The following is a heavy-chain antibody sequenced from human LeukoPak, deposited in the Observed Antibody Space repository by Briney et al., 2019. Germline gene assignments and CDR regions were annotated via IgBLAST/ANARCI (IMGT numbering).Heavy chain of an antibody. CDR3: ARGGWAPLDILTGTTSPGDAFDI. V-gene: IGHV1-2*02. CDR2: INPNNGGT. J-gene: IGHJ3*02. Sequence: ASVKVSCKASGYTFTDYYLHWVRQAPGQGLEWMAWINPNNGGTNFAQKFQGRVTMTRDTSISTAYMELSRLRSDDTAVYYCARGGWAPLDILTGTTSPGDAFDIWGQGTMVTVSS. CDR1: GYTFTDYY. D-gene: IGHD3-9*01.